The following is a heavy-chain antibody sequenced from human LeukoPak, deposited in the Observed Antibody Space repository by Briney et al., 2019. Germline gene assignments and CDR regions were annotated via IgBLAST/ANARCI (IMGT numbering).Heavy chain of an antibody. D-gene: IGHD5-18*01. V-gene: IGHV4-39*01. CDR3: ASVQQDSYYYYYMDV. CDR2: IYYSGST. CDR1: GGSISSSSYY. Sequence: SETLSLTCTVSGGSISSSSYYWGWIRQPPGKGLEWIGSIYYSGSTYYNPSLKSQVTISVDTSKNQFSLKLNSLTAADTAVYYCASVQQDSYYYYYMDVWGKGTTVTVSS. J-gene: IGHJ6*03.